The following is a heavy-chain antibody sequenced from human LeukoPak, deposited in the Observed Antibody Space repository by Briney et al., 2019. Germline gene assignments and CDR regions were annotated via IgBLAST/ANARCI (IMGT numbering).Heavy chain of an antibody. J-gene: IGHJ4*02. CDR3: ARETVDYYDSSGYFYDY. Sequence: ASVMVSCKASGYTFTGYYMHWVRQAPGQGLEWMGWINPNSGGTNYAQKFQGRVTMTRDTSISTAYMELSRLRSDDTAVYYCARETVDYYDSSGYFYDYWGQGTLVTVSS. CDR1: GYTFTGYY. V-gene: IGHV1-2*02. CDR2: INPNSGGT. D-gene: IGHD3-22*01.